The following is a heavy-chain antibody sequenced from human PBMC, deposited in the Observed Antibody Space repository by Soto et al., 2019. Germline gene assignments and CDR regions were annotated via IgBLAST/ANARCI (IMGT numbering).Heavy chain of an antibody. CDR2: VYHTGNT. CDR3: ARDRIVTKPPAPYYLYYGVDV. J-gene: IGHJ6*02. Sequence: SETLSLTCGVSNFSIISAYYWAWIRQPPGKGLEWIASVYHTGNTYFNPSLKSRVTISVDTSKNQFSLRLRSVTAADTAIYYCARDRIVTKPPAPYYLYYGVDVWGQGTTVTVSS. CDR1: NFSIISAYY. D-gene: IGHD3-22*01. V-gene: IGHV4-38-2*02.